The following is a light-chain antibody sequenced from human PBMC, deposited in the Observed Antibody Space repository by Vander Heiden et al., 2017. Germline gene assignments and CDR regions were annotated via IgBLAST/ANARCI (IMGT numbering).Light chain of an antibody. J-gene: IGLJ2*01. CDR1: SSNVGNNA. Sequence: QSVLPQPSSVYEAPRPRVPISCSGSSSNVGNNAVNWYQQLPGKAPKLLIYYDDLLPSGVSDRFSGSKSGTSASLAISGLQSEDEADYYCAAWDDSLNAVVFGGGTKLTVL. V-gene: IGLV1-36*01. CDR3: AAWDDSLNAVV. CDR2: YDD.